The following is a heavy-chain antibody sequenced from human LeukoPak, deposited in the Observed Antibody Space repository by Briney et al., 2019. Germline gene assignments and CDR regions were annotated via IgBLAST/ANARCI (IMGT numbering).Heavy chain of an antibody. D-gene: IGHD7-27*01. CDR3: ARNPPRDVAGRQFLPGVLSLLSQCDNCFDP. Sequence: ASVKVSCKASGYTFTNYGISWVRQAPGQGLEWMGWINTYNGNTNYAQTFQGRVTMTTDTSTSTAYMELRSLRSDDTAVYYCARNPPRDVAGRQFLPGVLSLLSQCDNCFDPWGQGTLVSVSS. CDR2: INTYNGNT. J-gene: IGHJ5*02. CDR1: GYTFTNYG. V-gene: IGHV1-18*04.